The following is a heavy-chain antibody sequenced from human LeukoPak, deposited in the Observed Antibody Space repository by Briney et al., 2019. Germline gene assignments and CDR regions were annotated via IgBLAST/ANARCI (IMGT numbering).Heavy chain of an antibody. CDR3: AKGGLYSTSWFGFDSFDL. J-gene: IGHJ3*01. Sequence: SETLSLTCTVSGGSISSSSYYWGWIRQPPGNGLEWIGSIYYSGSTYYNPSLKSRVTISVHTSKNQFSLKLSSVTAADTAVYYCAKGGLYSTSWFGFDSFDLWGKGTMVTVSS. V-gene: IGHV4-39*07. CDR2: IYYSGST. D-gene: IGHD6-13*01. CDR1: GGSISSSSYY.